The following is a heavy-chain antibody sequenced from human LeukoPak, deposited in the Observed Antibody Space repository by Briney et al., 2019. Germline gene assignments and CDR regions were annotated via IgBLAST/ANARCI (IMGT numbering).Heavy chain of an antibody. V-gene: IGHV4-39*01. CDR1: GGSISSLTYY. D-gene: IGHD6-19*01. J-gene: IGHJ4*02. Sequence: PSETLSLTCTVSGGSISSLTYYWGWLRQPPGKGLEWIASIYYSGTTYYSPSLKSRVAISVNRSNNQFSLRLSSVTAADTAVYFCTGYSAGWSSGGGYWGQGTVVTVSS. CDR2: IYYSGTT. CDR3: TGYSAGWSSGGGY.